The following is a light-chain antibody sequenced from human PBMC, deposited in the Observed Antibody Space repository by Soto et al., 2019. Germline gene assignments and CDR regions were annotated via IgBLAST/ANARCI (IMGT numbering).Light chain of an antibody. J-gene: IGKJ1*01. CDR3: QQYDRSWT. Sequence: IVLTQSPGTLSLSPGERATLSCRASQSVSHNYLAWYQQKPGQSPTLLIYGASSRATGIPDRFSGSGSGTDFILTISRLEPEDFAVYYCQQYDRSWTFGQGTKV. V-gene: IGKV3-20*01. CDR1: QSVSHNY. CDR2: GAS.